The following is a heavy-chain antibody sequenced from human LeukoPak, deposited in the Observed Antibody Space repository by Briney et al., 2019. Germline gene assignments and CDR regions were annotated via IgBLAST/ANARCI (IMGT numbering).Heavy chain of an antibody. Sequence: ASVKVSCKASGGTFSSYAISWVRQAPGQGLEWMGWISAYNGNTNYAQKLQGRVTMTTDTSTSTAYMELRSLRSDDTAVYYCARKTDFWSGMDVWGKGTTVTVSS. D-gene: IGHD3-3*01. V-gene: IGHV1-18*01. CDR1: GGTFSSYA. J-gene: IGHJ6*04. CDR3: ARKTDFWSGMDV. CDR2: ISAYNGNT.